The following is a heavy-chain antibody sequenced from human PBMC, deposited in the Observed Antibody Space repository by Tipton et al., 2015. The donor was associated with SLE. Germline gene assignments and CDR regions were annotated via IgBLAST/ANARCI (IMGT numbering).Heavy chain of an antibody. V-gene: IGHV3-23*01. CDR3: ATRSYHPVKG. D-gene: IGHD3-10*01. CDR2: ISGSGGST. J-gene: IGHJ4*02. Sequence: LSLTCTVSGGSISSYYWSWIRQPPGKGLEWVSAISGSGGSTYYADSVKGRFTISRYNSKNTLYLQMNSLRAEDTAVYYCATRSYHPVKGWGQGTLVTVSS. CDR1: GGSISSYY.